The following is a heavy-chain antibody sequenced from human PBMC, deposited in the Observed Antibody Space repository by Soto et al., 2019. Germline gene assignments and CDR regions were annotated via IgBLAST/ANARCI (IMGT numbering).Heavy chain of an antibody. CDR3: ARVDYGSGLDY. D-gene: IGHD3-10*01. CDR2: IYYSGST. J-gene: IGHJ4*02. V-gene: IGHV4-59*01. Sequence: TLSLTCTVSGGSISSYYWSWIRQPPGKGLEWIGYIYYSGSTNYNPSLKSRVTISVDTSKNQFSLKLSSVTAADTAVYYCARVDYGSGLDYWGQGTLVTVSS. CDR1: GGSISSYY.